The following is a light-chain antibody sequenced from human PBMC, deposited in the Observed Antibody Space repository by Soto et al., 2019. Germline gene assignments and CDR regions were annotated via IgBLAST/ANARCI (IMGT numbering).Light chain of an antibody. CDR3: QQYDNYPWT. CDR1: QSINDW. J-gene: IGKJ1*01. CDR2: KAS. V-gene: IGKV1-5*03. Sequence: DIQMTQSPSTLSAFVGDRVTITCRASQSINDWLAWYQQKPGKAPNLLIYKASTLQSGVPSRFNGSGSGTKFTLTISSLQPDDFVTYYCQQYDNYPWTFGQGTKVEIK.